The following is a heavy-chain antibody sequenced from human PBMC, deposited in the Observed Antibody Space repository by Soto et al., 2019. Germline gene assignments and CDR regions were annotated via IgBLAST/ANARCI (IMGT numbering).Heavy chain of an antibody. CDR2: VSHDGRNT. CDR1: GFTFSEYA. Sequence: VQLVESGGGVVQPGRSLRLSCAASGFTFSEYAMHWVHQAPGRGLEWVAVVSHDGRNTHYADSVKGRFTISRDSSKNTVSLEMTSLRAQDTAVYYCAKGGRQWLVTSDFNYWGQGALVTVSS. J-gene: IGHJ4*02. V-gene: IGHV3-30*18. D-gene: IGHD6-19*01. CDR3: AKGGRQWLVTSDFNY.